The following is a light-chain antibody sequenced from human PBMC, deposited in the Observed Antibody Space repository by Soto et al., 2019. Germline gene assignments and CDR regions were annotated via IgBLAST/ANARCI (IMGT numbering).Light chain of an antibody. Sequence: EVVMTQSPATLSVSPGDKATLSCRASQSVSSHLAWYQQKPGQAPRLLIYGASTRASGVPARFSGSGSGTEFTITISSLQSEDFAIYYCQQYDDWRLLTFGGGTKVEI. V-gene: IGKV3-15*01. J-gene: IGKJ4*01. CDR2: GAS. CDR3: QQYDDWRLLT. CDR1: QSVSSH.